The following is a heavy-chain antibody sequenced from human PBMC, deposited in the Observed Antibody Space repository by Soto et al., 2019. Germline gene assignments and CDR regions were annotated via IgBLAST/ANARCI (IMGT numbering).Heavy chain of an antibody. CDR1: GFTFSSYA. D-gene: IGHD1-26*01. Sequence: GGSLRLSCAASGFTFSSYAMSWVRQAPGKGLEWVSAIGGSGGSTYYADSVKGRFTISRDNSKNTLYLQMNSLRAEDTAVYYCAASYKISGSSDYWGQGTLVTVSS. J-gene: IGHJ4*02. CDR3: AASYKISGSSDY. CDR2: IGGSGGST. V-gene: IGHV3-23*01.